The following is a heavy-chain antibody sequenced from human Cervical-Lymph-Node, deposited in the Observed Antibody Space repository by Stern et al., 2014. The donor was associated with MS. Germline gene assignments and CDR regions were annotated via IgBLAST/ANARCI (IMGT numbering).Heavy chain of an antibody. CDR3: SSVEFRYGMEV. Sequence: QEQLGQSGPGLVKASGTLSLTCAVSGGSISSRHWWSWVRQVPGKGLEWLGEIDQGGTTNYNPSFKSRITISRDTSKSQFSLDFMSVTAADTAVYYCSSVEFRYGMEVWGQGTTVTVSS. CDR2: IDQGGTT. J-gene: IGHJ6*02. V-gene: IGHV4-4*02. CDR1: GGSISSRHW. D-gene: IGHD3-10*01.